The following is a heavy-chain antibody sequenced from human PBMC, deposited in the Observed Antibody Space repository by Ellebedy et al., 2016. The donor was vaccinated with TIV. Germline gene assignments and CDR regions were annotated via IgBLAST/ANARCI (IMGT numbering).Heavy chain of an antibody. CDR2: INPNSGGT. D-gene: IGHD3-10*01. CDR1: GYTFTGYY. Sequence: ASVKVSXXASGYTFTGYYMHWVRQAPGQGLEWMGWINPNSGGTNYAQKFQGRVTMTRDTSISTAYMELSRLRSDDTAVYYCARDKEEVRGVTSGPYYYYGMDVWGQGTTVTVSS. CDR3: ARDKEEVRGVTSGPYYYYGMDV. V-gene: IGHV1-2*02. J-gene: IGHJ6*02.